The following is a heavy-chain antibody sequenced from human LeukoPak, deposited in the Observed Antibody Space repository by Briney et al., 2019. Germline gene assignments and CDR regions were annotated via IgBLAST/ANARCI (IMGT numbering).Heavy chain of an antibody. J-gene: IGHJ3*02. CDR1: GGSISSGGYY. D-gene: IGHD6-13*01. CDR2: IYYSGST. Sequence: SQTLSLTCTVSGGSISSGGYYWGWLRQHPGKGLVWIVYIYYSGSTYYNPSLKSRVTISVDTSKNQFSLKLSYVNAADTVVYYCARVEFSGRPRSGIQQMVIDAFDIWGQGTMVTVSS. CDR3: ARVEFSGRPRSGIQQMVIDAFDI. V-gene: IGHV4-31*03.